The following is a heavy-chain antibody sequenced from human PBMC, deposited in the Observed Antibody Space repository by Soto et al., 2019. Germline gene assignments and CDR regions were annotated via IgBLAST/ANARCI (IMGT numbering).Heavy chain of an antibody. CDR2: IGTAGDT. D-gene: IGHD7-27*01. Sequence: EVQLVESGGGLVQPGGSLRLSCAASGFTFSSYDMHWVRQATGKGLEWVAAIGTAGDTYYPGSVKGRVTISRENAKNSLYLQMNSLRAGDTAVYYCARRNWVGDVFDIWGQGTMVTVSS. J-gene: IGHJ3*02. CDR1: GFTFSSYD. CDR3: ARRNWVGDVFDI. V-gene: IGHV3-13*04.